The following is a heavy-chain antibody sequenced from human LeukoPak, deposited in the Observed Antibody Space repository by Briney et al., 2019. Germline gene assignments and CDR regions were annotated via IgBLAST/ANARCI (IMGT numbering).Heavy chain of an antibody. J-gene: IGHJ3*02. CDR1: GGSISSYY. CDR2: IYYSGST. V-gene: IGHV4-59*01. D-gene: IGHD3-22*01. CDR3: ARGLGYYDSSGYDDAFDI. Sequence: PSETLSLTCTVSGGSISSYYWSWIRQPPGKGLEWIGYIYYSGSTNYNPSLKSRVTISVDTSKNQFSLKLSSVTAADTAVYYCARGLGYYDSSGYDDAFDIWGQGTMVTVSS.